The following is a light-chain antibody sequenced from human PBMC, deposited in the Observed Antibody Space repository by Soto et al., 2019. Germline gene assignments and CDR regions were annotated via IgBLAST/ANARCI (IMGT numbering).Light chain of an antibody. CDR3: HQFGTFTIT. Sequence: EIVLTQSPGTLSLSPGERATLSCRASQSVTSKYLAWYQQKPGQAPRVLVSGASSRAAGISDKFSGSASGTDATITISRLETEDGAVYVCHQFGTFTITFGQGTRLEIK. CDR1: QSVTSKY. V-gene: IGKV3-20*01. CDR2: GAS. J-gene: IGKJ5*01.